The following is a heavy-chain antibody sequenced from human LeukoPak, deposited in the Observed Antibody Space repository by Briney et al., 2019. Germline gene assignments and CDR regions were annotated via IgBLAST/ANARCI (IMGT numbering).Heavy chain of an antibody. J-gene: IGHJ6*03. V-gene: IGHV5-51*01. CDR1: GYSFTSYW. Sequence: GESLKISCKGSGYSFTSYWIGWVRQMPGKDLEWTGIIYPGDSDTRYSPSFQGQVTISADKSISTAYLQWSSLKASDTAMYYCARHGDDILTGYYHSYYYYYYMDVCGKGTTVTVSS. CDR3: ARHGDDILTGYYHSYYYYYYMDV. D-gene: IGHD3-9*01. CDR2: IYPGDSDT.